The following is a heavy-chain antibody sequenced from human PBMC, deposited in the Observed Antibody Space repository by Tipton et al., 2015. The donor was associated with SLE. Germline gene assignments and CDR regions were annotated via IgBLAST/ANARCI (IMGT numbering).Heavy chain of an antibody. J-gene: IGHJ4*02. Sequence: TLSLTCAVYGGSFSGYYWSWIRQPPGKGLEWIGQINHRGSTNYNPSLKSRVTISIDTSKNQFSLKLTSVTAADTAVYYCARSDYNFWSGLDYWGQGTLVTVSS. CDR3: ARSDYNFWSGLDY. V-gene: IGHV4-34*01. CDR1: GGSFSGYY. D-gene: IGHD3-3*01. CDR2: INHRGST.